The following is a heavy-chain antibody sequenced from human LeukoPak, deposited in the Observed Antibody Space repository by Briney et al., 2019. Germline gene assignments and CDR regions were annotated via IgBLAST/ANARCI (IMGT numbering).Heavy chain of an antibody. V-gene: IGHV4-4*07. J-gene: IGHJ4*02. CDR1: GGSINTYY. CDR2: IHSSGST. CDR3: ARDNDVFDY. Sequence: SETLSLTCSVSGGSINTYYWSCIRQPAGKGLEWIGRIHSSGSTHYNPSLKSRLTMSLDTSKNQFSLKLTSVTAADTAVYYCARDNDVFDYWGQGTLVTVSS. D-gene: IGHD1-1*01.